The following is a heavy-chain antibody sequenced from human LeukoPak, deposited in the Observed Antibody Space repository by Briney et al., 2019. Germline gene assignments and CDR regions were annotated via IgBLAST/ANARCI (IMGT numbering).Heavy chain of an antibody. Sequence: SQTLSLTCTVSGGSISSGDYYWSWIRQPPGKGLEWIGYIYYSGSTNYNPSLKSRVTISVDTSKNQFSLKLSSVTAADTAVYYCARSRYSSSWYHTPEVDYWGQGTLVTVSS. CDR2: IYYSGST. D-gene: IGHD6-13*01. CDR3: ARSRYSSSWYHTPEVDY. J-gene: IGHJ4*02. CDR1: GGSISSGDYY. V-gene: IGHV4-61*08.